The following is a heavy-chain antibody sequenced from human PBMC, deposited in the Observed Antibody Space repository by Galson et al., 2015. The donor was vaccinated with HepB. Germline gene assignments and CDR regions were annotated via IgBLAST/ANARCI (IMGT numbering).Heavy chain of an antibody. Sequence: QVLLQESGPGLVRPSETLSLTCTVSGGSISSGDYYWSWIRQPPGKGLEWIGYIYYSGSTYYNPSLKSRVTISVDTSKNQFSLKLSSVTAADTAVYYCARSIGAPRSYLFDYWGQGTLVTVSS. CDR3: ARSIGAPRSYLFDY. CDR2: IYYSGST. CDR1: GGSISSGDYY. J-gene: IGHJ4*02. V-gene: IGHV4-30-4*01. D-gene: IGHD1-26*01.